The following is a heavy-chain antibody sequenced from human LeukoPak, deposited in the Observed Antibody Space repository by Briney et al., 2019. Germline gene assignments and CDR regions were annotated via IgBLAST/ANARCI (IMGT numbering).Heavy chain of an antibody. CDR1: GYSFTIYW. CDR3: ARRLKNSNGWTFDY. D-gene: IGHD6-19*01. V-gene: IGHV5-51*01. J-gene: IGHJ4*02. Sequence: GESLKISCKGSGYSFTIYWIGWVRQMPGKGLEWMGIIYPGDSDTRYSPSFQGQVTISADRSFNTAYLQWSSLKASDTAIYYCARRLKNSNGWTFDYWGQGTLVTVSS. CDR2: IYPGDSDT.